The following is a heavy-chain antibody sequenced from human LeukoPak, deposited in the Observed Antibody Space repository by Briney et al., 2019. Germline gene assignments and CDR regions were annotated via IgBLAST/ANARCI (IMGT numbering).Heavy chain of an antibody. CDR1: GGSISSSNW. D-gene: IGHD3-22*01. CDR3: ARVPGNYYDSRYFDY. CDR2: IYHSGST. Sequence: SGTLSLTCAVSGGSISSSNWWSWVRQPPGKGLEWIGEIYHSGSTNYNPSLKSRVTISVDKSKNQFSLKLSSVTAADTAVYYCARVPGNYYDSRYFDYRGQGTLVTVSS. V-gene: IGHV4-4*02. J-gene: IGHJ4*02.